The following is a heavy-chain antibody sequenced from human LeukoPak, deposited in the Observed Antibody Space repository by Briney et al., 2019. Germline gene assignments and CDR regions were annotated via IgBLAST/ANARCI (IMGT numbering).Heavy chain of an antibody. CDR1: GITFSTYD. Sequence: GGSLRLSCAASGITFSTYDMHWVRQAPGKGLEWVAFIYYDGSNIYYADYVKGRFTISRDISKNTLYLQMDSLRAEDTAIYYCARDWKTNSFDYWGQGTLVTVSS. D-gene: IGHD1-1*01. V-gene: IGHV3-33*08. CDR2: IYYDGSNI. CDR3: ARDWKTNSFDY. J-gene: IGHJ4*02.